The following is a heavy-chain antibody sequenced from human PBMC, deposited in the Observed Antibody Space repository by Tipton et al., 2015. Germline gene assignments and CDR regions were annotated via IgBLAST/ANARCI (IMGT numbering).Heavy chain of an antibody. CDR2: INPNSGGT. D-gene: IGHD3-10*01. CDR1: GYTFADYY. J-gene: IGHJ4*02. V-gene: IGHV1-2*02. CDR3: TRDLGLSRFGELFF. Sequence: QSGAEVKKPGASVKVSCEASGYTFADYYMHWVRQAPGQGLEWMGWINPNSGGTNYAQKFQGRVTMTRDTSISTAYMELSRLRYDDTAVYYCTRDLGLSRFGELFFWGQGTLVTVSS.